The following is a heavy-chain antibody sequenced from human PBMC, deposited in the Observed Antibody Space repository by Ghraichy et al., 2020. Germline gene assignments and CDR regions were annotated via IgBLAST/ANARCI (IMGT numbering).Heavy chain of an antibody. CDR3: AKWSTLTANWFDP. V-gene: IGHV3-23*01. Sequence: GGSLRLSCAASGFTFSAYAMSWVRQAPGKGLEWVSGISGSGGSTYYADSVRGRFTVSRDNSENTLYLQMNSLRAEDTALYYCAKWSTLTANWFDPRGQGTGVTVSS. CDR1: GFTFSAYA. J-gene: IGHJ5*02. D-gene: IGHD2-21*02. CDR2: ISGSGGST.